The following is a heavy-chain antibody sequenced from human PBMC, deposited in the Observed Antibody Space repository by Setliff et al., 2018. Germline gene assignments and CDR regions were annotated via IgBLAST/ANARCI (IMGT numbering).Heavy chain of an antibody. Sequence: GGSLRLSCAASGFTFRSYTMNWVRQAPGKGLEWVSYISSSSSTIYYADSVKGRFTISRDNAKNSLYLQMNSLRAEDTAVYYCAKSGGYCSSTSCYSYYYYMDVWGKGTTVTVSS. CDR3: AKSGGYCSSTSCYSYYYYMDV. CDR1: GFTFRSYT. D-gene: IGHD2-2*02. V-gene: IGHV3-48*01. CDR2: ISSSSSTI. J-gene: IGHJ6*03.